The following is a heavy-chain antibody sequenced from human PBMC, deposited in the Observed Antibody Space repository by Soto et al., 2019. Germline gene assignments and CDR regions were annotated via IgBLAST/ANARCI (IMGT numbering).Heavy chain of an antibody. D-gene: IGHD5-12*01. Sequence: KPSETLSLTCAVCGGSFSDYSHFWGWIRQPPGQGLEWIGEIDHSGNTNYSSSLKSRVTISVDMSEKQSSLILTSVTAADTAVYWCARDPVDGYAFFDNWGQGALVTVSS. CDR2: IDHSGNT. CDR1: GGSFSDYSHF. CDR3: ARDPVDGYAFFDN. J-gene: IGHJ5*02. V-gene: IGHV4-34*01.